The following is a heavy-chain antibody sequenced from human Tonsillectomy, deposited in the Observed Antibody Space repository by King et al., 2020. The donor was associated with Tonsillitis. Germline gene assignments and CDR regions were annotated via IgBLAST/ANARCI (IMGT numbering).Heavy chain of an antibody. D-gene: IGHD3-10*01. CDR1: GFTFSSYA. Sequence: VQLVESGGGLVQPGGSLRLSCAASGFTFSSYAMSWVRQAPGKGLEWVSTITGSGGSTYYADSVKGQFTISRDNSKNTLYLQMNSLRVEDTAVYYCARGGPRFGELLYFDYWGQGTLVFVSS. CDR2: ITGSGGST. CDR3: ARGGPRFGELLYFDY. V-gene: IGHV3-23*04. J-gene: IGHJ4*02.